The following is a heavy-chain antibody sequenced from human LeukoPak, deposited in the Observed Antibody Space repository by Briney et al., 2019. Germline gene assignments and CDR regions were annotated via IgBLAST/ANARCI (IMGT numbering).Heavy chain of an antibody. J-gene: IGHJ5*02. CDR2: ISSSSSTI. CDR3: AREMLAAVAAQS. CDR1: GFTFSSYS. V-gene: IGHV3-48*01. Sequence: TGGSLRLSCAASGFTFSSYSMNWVRQAPGKGLEWVSYISSSSSTIYYADSVKGRFTISRDNAKNSLYLQMNGLRAEDTAVYYCAREMLAAVAAQSWGQGTLVTVSS. D-gene: IGHD6-19*01.